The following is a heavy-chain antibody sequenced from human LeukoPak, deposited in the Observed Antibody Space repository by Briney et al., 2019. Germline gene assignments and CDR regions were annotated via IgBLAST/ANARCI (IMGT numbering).Heavy chain of an antibody. CDR2: IYYSGTT. D-gene: IGHD3-22*01. J-gene: IGHJ4*02. CDR1: GGSISDYY. Sequence: SETLSLTCTVSGGSISDYYWNWIRQPPGKGLEWIRYIYYSGTTNYNPSLKSRVTISFDTSKIQFSLKLSSVTAADTAVYYCARAYDTSGYYPEFDSWGQGALVTVSS. CDR3: ARAYDTSGYYPEFDS. V-gene: IGHV4-59*08.